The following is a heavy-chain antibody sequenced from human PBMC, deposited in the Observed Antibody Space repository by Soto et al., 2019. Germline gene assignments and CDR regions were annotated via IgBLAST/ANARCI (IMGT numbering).Heavy chain of an antibody. CDR2: INPDSGAT. D-gene: IGHD2-8*02. J-gene: IGHJ4*02. V-gene: IGHV1-2*02. CDR3: ARGDYGTGGYPFPYFDY. CDR1: GCTFSSYA. Sequence: GASVKVSCKASGCTFSSYAISWVRQAPGQGLEWMGWINPDSGATNYAQNFQGRVTLTSDTSISTASMDLTSLTSDDTAVYYCARGDYGTGGYPFPYFDYWGQGTLVTVSS.